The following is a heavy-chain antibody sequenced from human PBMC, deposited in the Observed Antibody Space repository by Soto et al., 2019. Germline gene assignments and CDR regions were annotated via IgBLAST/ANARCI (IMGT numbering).Heavy chain of an antibody. CDR2: IYYSGST. D-gene: IGHD6-25*01. V-gene: IGHV4-61*01. J-gene: IGHJ6*02. Sequence: PSETLSLTCTVSGGSVSSGSYYWSWIRQPPGKGLEWIGYIYYSGSTNYNPSLKSRVTISVDTSKNQFSLKLSSVTAADTAVYYCARGIGGTTSTAHYYGMDVWGQGTTVTVSS. CDR3: ARGIGGTTSTAHYYGMDV. CDR1: GGSVSSGSYY.